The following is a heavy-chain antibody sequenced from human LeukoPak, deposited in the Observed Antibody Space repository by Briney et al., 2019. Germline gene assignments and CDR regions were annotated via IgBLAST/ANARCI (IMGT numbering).Heavy chain of an antibody. J-gene: IGHJ4*02. CDR3: AKIKKGGFYYFDY. D-gene: IGHD3-16*01. V-gene: IGHV3-23*01. Sequence: GRSLRLSCAASGFAFSSYAMSWVRQAPGKGLEWVSAISGSGGSTYYADSVKGRFTISRDNSKSTLYLQMNSLRAEDTAVYYCAKIKKGGFYYFDYWGQGTLVTVSS. CDR2: ISGSGGST. CDR1: GFAFSSYA.